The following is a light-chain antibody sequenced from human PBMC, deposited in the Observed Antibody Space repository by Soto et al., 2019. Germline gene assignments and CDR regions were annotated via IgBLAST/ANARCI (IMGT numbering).Light chain of an antibody. V-gene: IGKV1-5*01. CDR1: QSISSW. CDR3: QQYNSYPPT. Sequence: GDRVTITCRASQSISSWLAWYQQKPGKAPKLLIYDASSLESGVPSRFSGSGSGTEFTLTISSLQPDDFATYYCQQYNSYPPTVGQGTKVEIK. J-gene: IGKJ1*01. CDR2: DAS.